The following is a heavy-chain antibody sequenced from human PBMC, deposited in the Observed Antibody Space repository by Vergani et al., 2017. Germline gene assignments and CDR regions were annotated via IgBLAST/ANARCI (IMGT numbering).Heavy chain of an antibody. D-gene: IGHD2-2*01. CDR2: ISYDGSNK. J-gene: IGHJ6*03. CDR3: AXDLVPAAFYYYMDV. Sequence: VQLVESGGGLVQPGGSLRLSCAASGFTFSSYGMHWVRQAPGKGLEWVAVISYDGSNKYYADSVKGRFTISRDNSKNTLYLQMNSLRAEDTAVYYCAXDLVPAAFYYYMDVWGKGTTVTVSS. CDR1: GFTFSSYG. V-gene: IGHV3-30*03.